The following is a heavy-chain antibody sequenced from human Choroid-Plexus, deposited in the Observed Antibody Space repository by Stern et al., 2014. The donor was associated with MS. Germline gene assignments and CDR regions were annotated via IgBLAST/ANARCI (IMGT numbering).Heavy chain of an antibody. CDR2: VSYDGSNK. CDR3: AKDRQYLTYFFDH. J-gene: IGHJ5*02. D-gene: IGHD2/OR15-2a*01. V-gene: IGHV3-30*18. CDR1: GFTLGSCA. Sequence: VQLVESGGGVVQPGRPLRLSCVASGFTLGSCAMHWVRQAPGKGLEWGAGVSYDGSNKYYADSVKGRFTISRDNSQNTLYRQMSSLRPEDTAVYYCAKDRQYLTYFFDHWGQGSLVTVSS.